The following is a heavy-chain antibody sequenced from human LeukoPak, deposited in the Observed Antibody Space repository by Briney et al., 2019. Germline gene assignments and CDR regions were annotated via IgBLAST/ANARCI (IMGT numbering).Heavy chain of an antibody. CDR3: ARASDPWLQLT. Sequence: GGSLRLSCAASGLTFSNYWMIWVRQAPGKGLEWAGNIKQDGSEKRYADSVRGRFSISRDNAQTSLYLQMNSLRAEDTAVYYCARASDPWLQLTWGQGTLVTVSS. CDR2: IKQDGSEK. CDR1: GLTFSNYW. D-gene: IGHD5-24*01. V-gene: IGHV3-7*05. J-gene: IGHJ5*02.